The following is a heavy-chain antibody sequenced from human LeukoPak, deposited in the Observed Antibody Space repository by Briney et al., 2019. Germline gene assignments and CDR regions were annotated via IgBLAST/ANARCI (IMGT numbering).Heavy chain of an antibody. CDR2: IYYSGST. D-gene: IGHD3-9*01. V-gene: IGHV4-59*08. Sequence: PSETLSLTCTVSGGSISSYYWSWIRQPPGKGLEWIGYIYYSGSTNYNPSLKSRVTISVDTPKNQFSLKLSSVTAADTAVYYCARQPLYDILTGYYLWGQGTLVTVSS. CDR3: ARQPLYDILTGYYL. J-gene: IGHJ4*02. CDR1: GGSISSYY.